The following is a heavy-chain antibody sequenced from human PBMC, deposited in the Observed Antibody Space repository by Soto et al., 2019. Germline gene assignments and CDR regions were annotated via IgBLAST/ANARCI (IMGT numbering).Heavy chain of an antibody. J-gene: IGHJ4*02. CDR2: LPEIGTNT. Sequence: WGSLRLSCSASVFTFSNYGMSWGRQAPGKGLEWVSALPEIGTNTYYADSVKGRFTISRDNSKNTLFLQINNLRAGDTAVYYCAKKSGVGATWYFDYWGQGTLVTVSS. V-gene: IGHV3-23*01. CDR1: VFTFSNYG. CDR3: AKKSGVGATWYFDY. D-gene: IGHD1-26*01.